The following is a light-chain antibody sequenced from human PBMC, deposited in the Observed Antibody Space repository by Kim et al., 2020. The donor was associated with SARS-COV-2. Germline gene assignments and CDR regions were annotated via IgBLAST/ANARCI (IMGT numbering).Light chain of an antibody. Sequence: GKTFTISCPRSSGNIASSYVQWYQQRPGSSPTTLIYEDNQRTPGVPERFSGSVDSSSNSASLTISGLKTEDEADYFCQSYDDFNRVFGGGTKLTVL. CDR1: SGNIASSY. CDR2: EDN. CDR3: QSYDDFNRV. V-gene: IGLV6-57*01. J-gene: IGLJ3*02.